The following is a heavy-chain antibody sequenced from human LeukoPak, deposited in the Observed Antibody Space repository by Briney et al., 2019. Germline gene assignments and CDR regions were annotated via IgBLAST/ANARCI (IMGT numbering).Heavy chain of an antibody. J-gene: IGHJ4*02. V-gene: IGHV1-46*01. D-gene: IGHD2-8*02. CDR3: AREESGGYFDY. CDR1: GFTFTNYY. Sequence: ASVKVSCKASGFTFTNYYMHWVRQAPGQGLEWMGLINPSGSSTNYAQKFRGRVTMTRDTSTTTVYMELSSLRSEDAAVYYCAREESGGYFDYGGQGTLVTVSS. CDR2: INPSGSST.